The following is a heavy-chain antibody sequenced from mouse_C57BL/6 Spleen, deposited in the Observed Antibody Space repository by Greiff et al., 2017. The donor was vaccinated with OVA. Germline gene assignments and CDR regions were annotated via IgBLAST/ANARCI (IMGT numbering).Heavy chain of an antibody. CDR2: IWTGGGT. Sequence: VKLQESGPGLVAPSQSLSITCTVSGFSLTSYAISWVRQPPGKGLEWLGVIWTGGGTNYNSALKSRLSISKDNSKSQVFLKMNSLQTDDTARYYCAREAYYSNFYFDYWGQGTTLTVSS. J-gene: IGHJ2*01. CDR3: AREAYYSNFYFDY. V-gene: IGHV2-9-1*01. CDR1: GFSLTSYA. D-gene: IGHD2-5*01.